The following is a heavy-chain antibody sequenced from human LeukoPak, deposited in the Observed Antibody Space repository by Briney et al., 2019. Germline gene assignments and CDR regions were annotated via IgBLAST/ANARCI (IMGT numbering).Heavy chain of an antibody. J-gene: IGHJ4*02. CDR3: AKATRYYDILTGLDY. CDR2: ISYDGNNK. CDR1: GFTFSSYG. Sequence: GGSLRLSCAASGFTFSSYGMHWVRQAPGKGLEWVAVISYDGNNKYYADSVKGRFTNSRDNSKNTLYVQMNSLRAEDTAVHYCAKATRYYDILTGLDYWGQGTLVTVSS. D-gene: IGHD3-9*01. V-gene: IGHV3-30*18.